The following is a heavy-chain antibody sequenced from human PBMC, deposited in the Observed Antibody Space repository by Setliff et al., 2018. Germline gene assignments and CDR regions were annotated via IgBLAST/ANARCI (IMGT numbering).Heavy chain of an antibody. V-gene: IGHV3-30*02. CDR2: IQHDGSRE. D-gene: IGHD5-12*01. CDR1: GDTFSTYA. CDR3: AKGPNSGGYAGPFDF. J-gene: IGHJ4*02. Sequence: SCKASGDTFSTYALSWVRQAPGKGLEWVSFIQHDGSREFYGDPVKGRFIISRDNSKNTLYLQMNSLSAEDTAVYYCAKGPNSGGYAGPFDFWGQGTLVTVSS.